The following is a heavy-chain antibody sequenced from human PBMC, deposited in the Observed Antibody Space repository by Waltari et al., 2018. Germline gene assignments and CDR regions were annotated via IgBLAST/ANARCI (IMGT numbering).Heavy chain of an antibody. Sequence: EVQLVESGGGLVKPGGSLRLSCAASGCPFSRYSLIWVRQAPGNGLEWVSSMSSSSSFIYYADSVKGRFTISRDNAKNSLYLQLNSLRAEDTAVYYCALGEYSSPFDYWGQGTLVTVSS. CDR1: GCPFSRYS. CDR2: MSSSSSFI. D-gene: IGHD6-13*01. J-gene: IGHJ4*02. CDR3: ALGEYSSPFDY. V-gene: IGHV3-21*01.